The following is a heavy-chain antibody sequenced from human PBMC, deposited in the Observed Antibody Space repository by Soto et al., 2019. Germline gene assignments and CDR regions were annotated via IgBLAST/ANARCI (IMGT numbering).Heavy chain of an antibody. J-gene: IGHJ4*02. CDR1: GGSISSGGYY. D-gene: IGHD5-18*01. Sequence: PSETLSLTCTVSGGSISSGGYYWSWIRQHPXKGLEWIGYIYYSGSTYYNPSLKSRVTISVDTSKNQFSLKLSSVTAADTAVYYCARAPQMDTAMAYYFDYWGQGTLVTVSS. V-gene: IGHV4-31*03. CDR2: IYYSGST. CDR3: ARAPQMDTAMAYYFDY.